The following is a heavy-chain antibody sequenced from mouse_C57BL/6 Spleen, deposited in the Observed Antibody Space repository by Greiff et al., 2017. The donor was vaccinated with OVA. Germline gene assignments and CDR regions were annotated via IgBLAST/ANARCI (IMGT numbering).Heavy chain of an antibody. CDR1: GYTFTDYE. V-gene: IGHV1-15*01. J-gene: IGHJ4*01. CDR2: IDPETGGT. D-gene: IGHD2-1*01. CDR3: TRAGLPYAMDY. Sequence: VQLQQSGAELVRPGASVTLSCKASGYTFTDYEMHWVKQTPVHGLEWIGAIDPETGGTAYNQKFKGKAILTADKSSSTAYMELRSLTSDDSAVYYCTRAGLPYAMDYWGQGTSVTVSS.